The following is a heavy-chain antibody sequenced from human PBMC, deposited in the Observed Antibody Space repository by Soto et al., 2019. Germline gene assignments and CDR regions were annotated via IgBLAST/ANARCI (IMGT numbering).Heavy chain of an antibody. CDR3: ARNGYYDFWSGIGGYYYYYMDG. CDR1: GFTFSSYG. CDR2: IWYDGSNK. V-gene: IGHV3-33*01. D-gene: IGHD3-3*01. Sequence: GGSLRLSCAASGFTFSSYGMHWVRQAPGKGLEWVAVIWYDGSNKYYADSVKGRFTISRDNSKNTLYLQMNSLRAEDTAVYYCARNGYYDFWSGIGGYYYYYMDGWGKGTTVTVSS. J-gene: IGHJ6*03.